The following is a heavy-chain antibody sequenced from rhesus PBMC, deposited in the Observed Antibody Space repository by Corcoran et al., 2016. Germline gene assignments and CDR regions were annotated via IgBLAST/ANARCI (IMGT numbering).Heavy chain of an antibody. CDR2: IYGSGGGT. J-gene: IGHJ4*01. V-gene: IGHV4-106*01. D-gene: IGHD6-31*01. CDR3: ARDRGSGWPGFDY. Sequence: QVQLQESGPGLVKPSETLSLNCAVSGGSISDDYYWSWIRQPRGKGLEWIGYIYGSGGGTNYNPSLKIRITSSIATSKNTFSLTLSSVTAEDTAVYYCARDRGSGWPGFDYWGQGVLVTVSS. CDR1: GGSISDDYY.